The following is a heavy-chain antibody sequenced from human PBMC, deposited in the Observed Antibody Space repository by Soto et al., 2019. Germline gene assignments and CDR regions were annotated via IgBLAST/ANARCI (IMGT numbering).Heavy chain of an antibody. V-gene: IGHV2-5*01. D-gene: IGHD6-19*01. CDR1: GFSLRTSGVG. CDR3: AESGSSGWYGWFDH. Sequence: SGTTLVNPTHTLTLTCIFSGFSLRTSGVGVGWIRQPPGKALEWLGFIYWNDDKRYSQSLKSRLTITKDTSKNQVVITMTNMDPVDTATYYCAESGSSGWYGWFDHGGKGPLVTVSX. J-gene: IGHJ5*02. CDR2: IYWNDDK.